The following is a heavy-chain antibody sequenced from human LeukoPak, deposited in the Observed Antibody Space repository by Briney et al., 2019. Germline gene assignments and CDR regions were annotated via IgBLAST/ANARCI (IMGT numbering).Heavy chain of an antibody. CDR3: AKAGIGGSSLYYIDY. D-gene: IGHD6-6*01. V-gene: IGHV3-23*01. J-gene: IGHJ4*02. CDR2: IGGSGGST. CDR1: GFTFSSYA. Sequence: PGGSLRLSCAASGFTFSSYAMYWVRQAPGKGLEWVSAIGGSGGSTYYADSVKGRFTISRDNSKNTLYLQMNSLRAEDTAVYYCAKAGIGGSSLYYIDYWGQGTLVTVSS.